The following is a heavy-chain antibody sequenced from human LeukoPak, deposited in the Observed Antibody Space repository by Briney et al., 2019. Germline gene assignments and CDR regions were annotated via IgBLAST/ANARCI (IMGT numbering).Heavy chain of an antibody. CDR1: GGSISSGDSY. J-gene: IGHJ4*02. D-gene: IGHD4-23*01. CDR2: ISYSGST. Sequence: PSQTLSLTCTVSGGSISSGDSYWIWIRQPPGKGLEWIGYISYSGSTYYNASLKSRVTISVDTSKNQFSLKLSSVTAADTAVYYCAREGAGNSPFDYWGQGTVVTVSS. CDR3: AREGAGNSPFDY. V-gene: IGHV4-30-4*01.